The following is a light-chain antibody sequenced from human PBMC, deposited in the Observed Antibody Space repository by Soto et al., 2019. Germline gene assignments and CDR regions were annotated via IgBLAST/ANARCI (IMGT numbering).Light chain of an antibody. J-gene: IGLJ2*01. CDR1: SGHSSYA. Sequence: QLVLTQSPSASASLGASVKLTCTLSSGHSSYAIAWHQQQPEKGPRHLMKFNSDGSYSKGDGIPDRFSGSSSGAERYLTISSLQSEDEADYYCQTWGTGIHGVFGGGTKLTVL. V-gene: IGLV4-69*02. CDR2: FNSDGSY. CDR3: QTWGTGIHGV.